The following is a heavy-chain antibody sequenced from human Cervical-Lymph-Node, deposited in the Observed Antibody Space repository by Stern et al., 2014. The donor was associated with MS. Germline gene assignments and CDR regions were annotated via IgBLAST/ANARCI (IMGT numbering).Heavy chain of an antibody. CDR3: ARAKGAYCFY. CDR1: GNTFTTYY. V-gene: IGHV1-46*01. J-gene: IGHJ4*02. D-gene: IGHD2-21*01. CDR2: INPSGGST. Sequence: QVQLVQSGAEVKKPGASVKVSCKTSGNTFTTYYIHWVRQVPGQGLEWMGKINPSGGSTTYAQNFQGRVTLTRDTSTSTAYMELSGLRSEDTAVYYCARAKGAYCFYWGQGTQVTVSS.